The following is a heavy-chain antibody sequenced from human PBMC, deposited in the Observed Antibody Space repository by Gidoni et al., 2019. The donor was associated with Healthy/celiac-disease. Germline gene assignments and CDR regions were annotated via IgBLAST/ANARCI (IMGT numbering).Heavy chain of an antibody. J-gene: IGHJ6*03. Sequence: QVQLQQWGAGLLKPSETLSLTCAVYGGSFSGYYWSWIRQPPGKGLEWIGEINHSGSTNYNPSLKSRVTISVDTSKNQFSLKLSSVTAADTAVYYCARGERYCSGGSCRYYYMDVWGKGTTVTVSS. CDR2: INHSGST. CDR3: ARGERYCSGGSCRYYYMDV. V-gene: IGHV4-34*01. CDR1: GGSFSGYY. D-gene: IGHD2-15*01.